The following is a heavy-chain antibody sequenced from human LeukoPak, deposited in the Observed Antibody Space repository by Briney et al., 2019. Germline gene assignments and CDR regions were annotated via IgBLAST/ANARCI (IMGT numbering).Heavy chain of an antibody. CDR2: INSVNT. CDR1: GFTLSNYA. CDR3: AKGYTSGWSEGYLVY. D-gene: IGHD6-19*01. V-gene: IGHV3-23*03. Sequence: PGGSLRLSCVASGFTLSNYAMNWVRQAPGKGLEWVSVINSVNTYYADSVKGRFTISRDSSKSTLYLQMTSLRADDTAVYFCAKGYTSGWSEGYLVYWGQGALVTVSS. J-gene: IGHJ4*02.